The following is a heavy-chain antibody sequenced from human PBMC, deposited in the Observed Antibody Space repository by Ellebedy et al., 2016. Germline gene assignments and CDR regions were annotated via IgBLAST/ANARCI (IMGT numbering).Heavy chain of an antibody. J-gene: IGHJ4*02. V-gene: IGHV3-9*01. CDR3: AKGTMDYFYH. Sequence: GGSLRLSXAGSGFTFNDYALHWVRQAPGKGLEWVSGISWDSAVIGYGGSVKGRFTISKDSAKNYLYLQMNSLRPEDTAFYYCAKGTMDYFYHWGQGTLVTGSS. CDR2: ISWDSAVI. CDR1: GFTFNDYA. D-gene: IGHD4/OR15-4a*01.